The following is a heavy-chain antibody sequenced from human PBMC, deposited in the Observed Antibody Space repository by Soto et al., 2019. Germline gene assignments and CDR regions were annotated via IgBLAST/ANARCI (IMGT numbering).Heavy chain of an antibody. V-gene: IGHV5-51*01. CDR3: ARQVYLYYGSGSYYTQDAFDI. CDR1: GYSFTSYW. J-gene: IGHJ3*02. CDR2: IYPGDSDT. Sequence: PGESLKISCKGSGYSFTSYWIGWVRQMPGKGLEWMGIIYPGDSDTRYSPSFQGQVTISADKSISTAYLQWSSPKASDTAMYYCARQVYLYYGSGSYYTQDAFDIWGQGTMVTVSS. D-gene: IGHD3-10*01.